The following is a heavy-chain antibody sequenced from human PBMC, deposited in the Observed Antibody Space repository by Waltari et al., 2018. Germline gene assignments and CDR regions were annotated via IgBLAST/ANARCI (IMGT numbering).Heavy chain of an antibody. CDR1: GFIFSRFD. CDR2: ILFDGSQK. V-gene: IGHV3-30*02. CDR3: AGDISVSSPSL. D-gene: IGHD3-3*02. Sequence: QVQLVESGGGVVQPGGALRLSCKASGFIFSRFDMHWVRQAPGMGLEWVSLILFDGSQKYYSESLKGRFTVSRDKSRDTLYLHMENLGSDDTATYFCAGDISVSSPSLWGRGTLVTVSS. J-gene: IGHJ1*01.